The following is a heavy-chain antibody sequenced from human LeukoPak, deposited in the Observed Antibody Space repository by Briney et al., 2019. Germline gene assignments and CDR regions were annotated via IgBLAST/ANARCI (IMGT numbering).Heavy chain of an antibody. V-gene: IGHV1-18*01. Sequence: ASVKVSCKASGYTFTNYGLSWVRQAPGQGLGWMGWITAYNGNTNYAQKVQARVTMTTDTSTSTAYMELRSLRSDDTAVYYCARGAGYYDFLTGWVHTGAFAFDIWGQGTMVTVSS. J-gene: IGHJ3*02. CDR1: GYTFTNYG. D-gene: IGHD3-9*01. CDR3: ARGAGYYDFLTGWVHTGAFAFDI. CDR2: ITAYNGNT.